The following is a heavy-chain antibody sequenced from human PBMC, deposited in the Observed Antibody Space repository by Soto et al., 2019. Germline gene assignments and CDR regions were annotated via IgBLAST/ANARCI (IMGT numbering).Heavy chain of an antibody. V-gene: IGHV4-59*01. Sequence: SETLSITCTVSGASMSDDYLSWIRQPPGKGLECIGYIYSNGIANYSPSLKSRVTISMDSSKNQFSLKLSSVTAADTAVYHCARLGLRVYDFDSWGQGTLVT. D-gene: IGHD3-16*01. J-gene: IGHJ4*01. CDR3: ARLGLRVYDFDS. CDR1: GASMSDDY. CDR2: IYSNGIA.